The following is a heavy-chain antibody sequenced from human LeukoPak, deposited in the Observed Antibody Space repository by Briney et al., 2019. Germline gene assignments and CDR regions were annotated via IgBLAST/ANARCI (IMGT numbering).Heavy chain of an antibody. CDR1: GGSISSSSYY. J-gene: IGHJ5*02. V-gene: IGHV4-39*01. CDR2: IYYSGSP. D-gene: IGHD3-3*01. CDR3: ARLRTGFWSGYPQYNWFDP. Sequence: SETLSLTCTVSGGSISSSSYYWGWIRQPPGKGLEWIVSIYYSGSPSRNPSHKSRVTISVDTSKNQFSLKLSSVTAADTAVYACARLRTGFWSGYPQYNWFDPWGQGTLVTVSS.